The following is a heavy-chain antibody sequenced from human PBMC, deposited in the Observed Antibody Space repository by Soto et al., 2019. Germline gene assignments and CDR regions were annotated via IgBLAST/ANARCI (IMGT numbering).Heavy chain of an antibody. D-gene: IGHD2-15*01. CDR3: ARDQCRGVRCSTAY. J-gene: IGHJ4*02. CDR2: INHSGST. CDR1: GGSFSGYY. V-gene: IGHV4-34*01. Sequence: SETLSLTCAVYGGSFSGYYWSWIRQPPGKGLEWIGEINHSGSTNYNPSLKSRVTISVDTSKNQLSLKLSSVTAADTAVYFCARDQCRGVRCSTAYWGQGTLLTVSS.